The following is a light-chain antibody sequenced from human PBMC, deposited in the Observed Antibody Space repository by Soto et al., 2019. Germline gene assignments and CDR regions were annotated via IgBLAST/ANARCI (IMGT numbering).Light chain of an antibody. Sequence: QSVPTQPPSVSGAPGQRVTISCTGSSSNIGAGYDVHWYQQLPGTAPKLLIYGNSNRPSGVPDRFSGSKSGTSASLAITGLQAEDEADYYCQSYDSSLRSVFGGGTKVTVL. CDR1: SSNIGAGYD. V-gene: IGLV1-40*01. CDR2: GNS. J-gene: IGLJ2*01. CDR3: QSYDSSLRSV.